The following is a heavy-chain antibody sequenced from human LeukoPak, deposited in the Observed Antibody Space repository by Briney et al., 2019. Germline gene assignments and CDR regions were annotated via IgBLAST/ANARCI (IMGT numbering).Heavy chain of an antibody. CDR1: RGSISDRNYY. Sequence: SQTLSLTCTVSRGSISDRNYYWAWIRQSPEKGLEWLGSVFSSGTTYYNPSLQGRVTISIDTSKNQFSLELTSVTAADTAVYYCASQAAYYSRGRYQETWIAYWGQGTLVTVSS. CDR2: VFSSGTT. V-gene: IGHV4-39*01. J-gene: IGHJ4*02. D-gene: IGHD6-19*01. CDR3: ASQAAYYSRGRYQETWIAY.